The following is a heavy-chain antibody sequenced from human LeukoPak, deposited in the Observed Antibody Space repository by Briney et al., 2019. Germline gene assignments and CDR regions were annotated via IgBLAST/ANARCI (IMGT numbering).Heavy chain of an antibody. J-gene: IGHJ4*02. Sequence: QPGRSLRLSCAASGFTFSSYGMHWVRQAPGKGLEWVAVISYDGSNKYYADSVKGRFTISRDNSKNTLYLQMNSLRAEDTAVYYCAKPAYYYDSSGYFDYWGQGTLVTVSS. CDR1: GFTFSSYG. V-gene: IGHV3-30*18. CDR3: AKPAYYYDSSGYFDY. CDR2: ISYDGSNK. D-gene: IGHD3-22*01.